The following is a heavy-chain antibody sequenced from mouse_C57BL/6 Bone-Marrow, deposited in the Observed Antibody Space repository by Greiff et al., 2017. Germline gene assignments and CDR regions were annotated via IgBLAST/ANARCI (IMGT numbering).Heavy chain of an antibody. V-gene: IGHV7-3*01. Sequence: EVKLMESGGGLVQPGGSLSLSCAASGFTFTDYYMSWVRQPPGKALEWLGFIRNKANGYTTEYSASVKGRFTISRDNSQSILYLQMNALRAEDSATSYCARRVTTAYAMDYWGQGTSVTVSS. D-gene: IGHD1-2*01. CDR2: IRNKANGYTT. J-gene: IGHJ4*01. CDR1: GFTFTDYY. CDR3: ARRVTTAYAMDY.